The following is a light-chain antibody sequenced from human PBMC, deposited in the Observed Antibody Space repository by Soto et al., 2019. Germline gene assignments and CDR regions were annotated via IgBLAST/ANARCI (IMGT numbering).Light chain of an antibody. CDR1: EGVVSN. Sequence: EIVRTQNQATLSVSPGERVTLSCRASEGVVSNLAWYQQKPGQAPRVLIYGASTRAAGIPARFSGSGSGTEFVLTISSLESEDSAFYYCQQYGSSSFWTFGQ. CDR2: GAS. J-gene: IGKJ1*01. V-gene: IGKV3-15*01. CDR3: QQYGSSSFWT.